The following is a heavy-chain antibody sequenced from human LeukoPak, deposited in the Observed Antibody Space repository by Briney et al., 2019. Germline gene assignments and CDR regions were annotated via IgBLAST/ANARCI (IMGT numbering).Heavy chain of an antibody. D-gene: IGHD4-17*01. CDR3: ARAYGDFRGDFDY. V-gene: IGHV3-33*01. Sequence: TGGSLRLSCAASGFTFSSYGMHWVRQAPGKGLEWVAVIWFDGRNKYYADSVKGRFTISRDNSKNTLYLQMNSLTAEDTAVYYCARAYGDFRGDFDYWGQGTLVTVSS. CDR2: IWFDGRNK. CDR1: GFTFSSYG. J-gene: IGHJ4*02.